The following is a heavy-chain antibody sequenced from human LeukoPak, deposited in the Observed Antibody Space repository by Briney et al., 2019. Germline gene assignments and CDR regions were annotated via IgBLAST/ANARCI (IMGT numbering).Heavy chain of an antibody. D-gene: IGHD3-22*01. V-gene: IGHV4-59*01. J-gene: IGHJ4*02. CDR2: IYHGGST. CDR1: GGSISGSF. Sequence: SETLSLTCTVSGGSISGSFWSWIRQPPGKGLEYTGYIYHGGSTNYNPSLKSRVTISADTAKNQFSLKLTSVTAADTAVYYCARGGDSSGTIIDYWGQGTLVTVSS. CDR3: ARGGDSSGTIIDY.